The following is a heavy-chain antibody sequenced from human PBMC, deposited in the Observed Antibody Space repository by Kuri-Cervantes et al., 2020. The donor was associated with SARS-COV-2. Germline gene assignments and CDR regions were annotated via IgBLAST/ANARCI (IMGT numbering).Heavy chain of an antibody. Sequence: GESLKISCAASGFTFSSYAMSWVRQAPGKGLEWVSAISGSGGSTYYADSVKGRFTISRDNSKNTLYLQMNSLRAEDTAVYYCARDRVGITMIVEDWYFDLWGRGNRVPVSS. D-gene: IGHD3-22*01. CDR2: ISGSGGST. V-gene: IGHV3-23*01. CDR3: ARDRVGITMIVEDWYFDL. J-gene: IGHJ2*01. CDR1: GFTFSSYA.